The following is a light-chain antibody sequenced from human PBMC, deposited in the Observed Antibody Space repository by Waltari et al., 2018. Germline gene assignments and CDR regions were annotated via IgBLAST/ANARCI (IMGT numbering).Light chain of an antibody. CDR2: GAS. CDR1: QSVSSY. CDR3: QQYNNWPRLT. Sequence: EIVMTQSPATLSVSPGERATLPCRASQSVSSYFAWYQQKPGQAPRLLIYGASTRATGIPARFSGSGSGTEFTLTISSLQSEDFAVYYCQQYNNWPRLTFGGGTKVEIK. V-gene: IGKV3-15*01. J-gene: IGKJ4*01.